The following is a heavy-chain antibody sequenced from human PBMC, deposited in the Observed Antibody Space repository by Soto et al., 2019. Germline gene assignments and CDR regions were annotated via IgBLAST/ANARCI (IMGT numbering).Heavy chain of an antibody. CDR3: AYLPCSGGSCYWFSFSGMDV. V-gene: IGHV2-5*02. CDR2: IYWDDDK. Sequence: QITLKESGPTLVQPTQTLTLTCTFSGFSLSTSGVGVAWIRQPPGKALEWLALIYWDDDKRYRPSLESRPTITKDTPKNQVVLTMTNMASVDTATYYCAYLPCSGGSCYWFSFSGMDVWGQGTTVTVSS. CDR1: GFSLSTSGVG. D-gene: IGHD2-15*01. J-gene: IGHJ6*02.